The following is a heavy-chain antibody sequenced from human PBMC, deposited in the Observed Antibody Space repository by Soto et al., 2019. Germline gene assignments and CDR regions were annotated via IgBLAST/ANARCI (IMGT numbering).Heavy chain of an antibody. Sequence: SETLSLTCAVYGGSSSGYYWSWIRQPPGKGLEWIGEINHSGSTNYNPSLKSRVTISVDTSKNQFSLKLSSVTAADTAVYYCARDPYDFWSGYSKFDPWGQGTLVTVSS. J-gene: IGHJ5*02. V-gene: IGHV4-34*01. D-gene: IGHD3-3*01. CDR1: GGSSSGYY. CDR3: ARDPYDFWSGYSKFDP. CDR2: INHSGST.